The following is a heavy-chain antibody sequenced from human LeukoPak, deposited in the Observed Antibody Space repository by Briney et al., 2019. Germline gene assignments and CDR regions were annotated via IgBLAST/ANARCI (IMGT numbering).Heavy chain of an antibody. V-gene: IGHV3-23*01. CDR2: VSDNGGDT. J-gene: IGHJ4*02. CDR3: ARGTLAGYFLGY. D-gene: IGHD3-9*01. CDR1: GFTFSTYA. Sequence: PEASLRLSCTASGFTFSTYAMTWVRQAPGNGLEWVSDVSDNGGDTSYADSVKGRFSISRDNAKNTVYLQMDSLRADDTAQYYCARGTLAGYFLGYWGQGTLVTVSS.